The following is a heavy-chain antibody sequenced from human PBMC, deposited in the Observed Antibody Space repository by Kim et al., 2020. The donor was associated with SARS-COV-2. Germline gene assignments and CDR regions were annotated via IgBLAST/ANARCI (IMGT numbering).Heavy chain of an antibody. D-gene: IGHD3-10*01. CDR3: ARDRQARGQPSH. CDR1: GFTFSSYA. CDR2: ISYDGSNK. Sequence: GGSLRLSCAASGFTFSSYAMHWVRQAPGKGLEWVAVISYDGSNKYYADSVKGRFTISRDNSKNTLYLQMNSLRAEDTAVYYCARDRQARGQPSHWGQGTLVTVSS. V-gene: IGHV3-30-3*01. J-gene: IGHJ1*01.